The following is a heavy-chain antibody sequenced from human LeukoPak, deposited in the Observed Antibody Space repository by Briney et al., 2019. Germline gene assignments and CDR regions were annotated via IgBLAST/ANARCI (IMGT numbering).Heavy chain of an antibody. Sequence: SETLSLTCAVYGGSFSGNYWSWIRQPPGKGLEWIGEINHSGSTNYNPSLKSRVTISVDTSKNQFSLKLSSVTAADTAVYYCARHPGYTTRPHWFDPWGQGTLVTVSS. CDR3: ARHPGYTTRPHWFDP. V-gene: IGHV4-34*01. D-gene: IGHD6-13*01. CDR2: INHSGST. J-gene: IGHJ5*02. CDR1: GGSFSGNY.